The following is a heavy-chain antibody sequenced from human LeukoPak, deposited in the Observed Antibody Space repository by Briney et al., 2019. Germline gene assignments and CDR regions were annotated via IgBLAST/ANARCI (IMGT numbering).Heavy chain of an antibody. CDR2: IYNSGNT. J-gene: IGHJ4*02. Sequence: PSETLSLTCTVSGGSISIYYWSWIRQPPGKGLEWIGYIYNSGNTNYNPSFKSRVTISEDTPKNQFSLKLSSVTAADTAVYYCARVHCSSTSCYFDYWGQGTLVTVSS. D-gene: IGHD2-2*01. V-gene: IGHV4-59*12. CDR3: ARVHCSSTSCYFDY. CDR1: GGSISIYY.